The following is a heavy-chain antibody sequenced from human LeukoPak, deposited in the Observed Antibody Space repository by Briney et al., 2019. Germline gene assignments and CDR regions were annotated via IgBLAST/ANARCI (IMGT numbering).Heavy chain of an antibody. CDR3: ARLRYCTNGVCP. CDR2: INHSGST. CDR1: GGSFSGYY. Sequence: SETLSLTCAVYGGSFSGYYWSWIRQPPGKGLEWIGEINHSGSTDYNPSLKSRVTISVDTSKNQFSLKLSSVTAADTAVYYCARLRYCTNGVCPWGQGTLVTVSS. J-gene: IGHJ5*02. D-gene: IGHD2-8*01. V-gene: IGHV4-34*01.